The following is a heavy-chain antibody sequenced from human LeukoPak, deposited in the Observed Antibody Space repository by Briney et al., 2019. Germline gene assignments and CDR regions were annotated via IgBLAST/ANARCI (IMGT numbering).Heavy chain of an antibody. CDR1: VGSITSDGYS. Sequence: PSQTLSLTCAVSVGSITSDGYSWSWIRQPPGKGLEWIGYIYHSGSTYYNPSLKSRVTISVDRSKNQFSLKLSSVTAADTAVYYCASDTRGPPDYWGQGTLVTVSS. CDR3: ASDTRGPPDY. V-gene: IGHV4-30-2*01. CDR2: IYHSGST. J-gene: IGHJ4*02. D-gene: IGHD3-10*01.